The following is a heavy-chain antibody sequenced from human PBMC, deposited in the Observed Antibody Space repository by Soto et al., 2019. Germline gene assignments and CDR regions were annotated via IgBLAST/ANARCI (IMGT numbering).Heavy chain of an antibody. Sequence: GALRLSCVGPGFTFSSYWMNWVRQVPGKGLEWVANIEADGSEINYVDSVKGRFTVSRDNAKNSLYLQMDSLRAEDTAVYYCARSSGWTADYWGQGILVTVSS. J-gene: IGHJ4*02. CDR2: IEADGSEI. CDR1: GFTFSSYW. D-gene: IGHD3-10*01. CDR3: ARSSGWTADY. V-gene: IGHV3-7*04.